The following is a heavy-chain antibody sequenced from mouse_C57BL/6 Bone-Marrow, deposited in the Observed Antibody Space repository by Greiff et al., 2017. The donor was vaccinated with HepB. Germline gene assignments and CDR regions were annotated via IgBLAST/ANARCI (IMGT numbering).Heavy chain of an antibody. V-gene: IGHV10-1*01. D-gene: IGHD2-1*01. CDR2: IRSKSNNYAT. Sequence: EVQVVESGGGLVQPKGSLKLSCAASGFSFNTYAMNWVRQAPGKGLEWVARIRSKSNNYATYYADSVKDRFTISRDDSESMLYLQMNNVKTEDTAMYYCVRNGNYPAWFAYWGQGTLVTVSA. CDR3: VRNGNYPAWFAY. CDR1: GFSFNTYA. J-gene: IGHJ3*01.